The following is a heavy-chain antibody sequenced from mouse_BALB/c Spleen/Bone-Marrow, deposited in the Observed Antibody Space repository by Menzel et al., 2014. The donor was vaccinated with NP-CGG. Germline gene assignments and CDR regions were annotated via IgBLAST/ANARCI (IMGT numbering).Heavy chain of an antibody. J-gene: IGHJ4*01. CDR1: GYTFTSYI. CDR3: ANRYLPYAIYY. CDR2: INPYNDGT. V-gene: IGHV1-14*01. Sequence: MQLKESGPELVKPGASVKMSCKASGYTFTSYIMHWVKQKPGQGLEWIGYINPYNDGTKYNEKFKGKATLTSDKSSSTPYINLSILTSDDSSFYYCANRYLPYAIYYWRQGTSVTVSS.